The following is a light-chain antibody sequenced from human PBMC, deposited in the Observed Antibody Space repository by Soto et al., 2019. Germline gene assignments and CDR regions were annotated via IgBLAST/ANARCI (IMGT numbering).Light chain of an antibody. CDR3: QQYDSSPLYT. V-gene: IGKV3-20*01. CDR1: QSVSSHY. J-gene: IGKJ2*01. CDR2: GAS. Sequence: EIVLTQSPGTLSLSPGERATLSCRASQSVSSHYLAWYQQKPGQAPRLLIYGASSRATGISDRFSGSGSGTDVTLTITSLEPEDFAVYYCQQYDSSPLYTFGQGTKLEIK.